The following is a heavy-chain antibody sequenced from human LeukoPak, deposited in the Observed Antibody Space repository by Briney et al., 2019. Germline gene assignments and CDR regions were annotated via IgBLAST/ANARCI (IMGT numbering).Heavy chain of an antibody. J-gene: IGHJ4*02. D-gene: IGHD6-13*01. CDR3: ARARVRAAAGRFGFGY. CDR1: GGSFSGYY. CDR2: INHSGST. V-gene: IGHV4-34*01. Sequence: PSETLSLTCAVYGGSFSGYYWSWIRQPPGKGLEWLGEINHSGSTNYNPSLKSRVTISVDTSKNQFSLKLSSVTAADTAVYYCARARVRAAAGRFGFGYWGQGTLVTVSS.